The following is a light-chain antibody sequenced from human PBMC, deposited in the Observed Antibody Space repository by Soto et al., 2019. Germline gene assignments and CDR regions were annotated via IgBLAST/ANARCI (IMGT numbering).Light chain of an antibody. Sequence: EIVLTQSPGTLSLSPGERATLSCRASQSVSSNLAWYQQKPGQAPRLLIYDASSRATGIPDRFSGSGSGTDFTLTISRLEPEDFAVYYCQQYGSSPPITFGQGTRLEIK. CDR1: QSVSSN. CDR3: QQYGSSPPIT. V-gene: IGKV3-20*01. J-gene: IGKJ5*01. CDR2: DAS.